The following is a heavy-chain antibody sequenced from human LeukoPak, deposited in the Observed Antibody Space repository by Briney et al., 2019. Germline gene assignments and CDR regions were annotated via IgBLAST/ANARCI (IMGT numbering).Heavy chain of an antibody. J-gene: IGHJ4*02. CDR3: AKDPKTMIVVVSYFDY. Sequence: GGSLRLSCTASGFTFSSYGMSWVRQAPGKGLEWVSAISGSGGSTYYADSVKGRFTISRDNSKNTLYLQMNSLRAEDTAVYYCAKDPKTMIVVVSYFDYWGQGTLVTVSS. CDR2: ISGSGGST. D-gene: IGHD3-22*01. V-gene: IGHV3-23*01. CDR1: GFTFSSYG.